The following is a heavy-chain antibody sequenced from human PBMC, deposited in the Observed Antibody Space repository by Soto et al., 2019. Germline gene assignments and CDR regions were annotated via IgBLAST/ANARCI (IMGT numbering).Heavy chain of an antibody. CDR2: IIPIFGTA. Sequence: QVRLVQSGAEVKKPGSSVKVSCKSSGGTFSTYTLAWVRQAPGQGLEWVGGIIPIFGTANYPQTFKGRVTITADESTSTAYMELSSLRSEDTAVYYCARSQDSSGYWNSCFDPWGQGTLVTVSS. D-gene: IGHD3-22*01. J-gene: IGHJ5*02. V-gene: IGHV1-69*01. CDR1: GGTFSTYT. CDR3: ARSQDSSGYWNSCFDP.